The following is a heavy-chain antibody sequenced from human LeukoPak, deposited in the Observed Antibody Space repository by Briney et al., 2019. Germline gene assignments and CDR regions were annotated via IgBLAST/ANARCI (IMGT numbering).Heavy chain of an antibody. J-gene: IGHJ4*02. Sequence: GGSLRLSCAASGFTFSSYAMHWVRQAPGKGLEWVAVISYDGSNKYYADSVKGRFTISRDNSKNTLYLQMNSLRAEDTAVYYCARDLQGYSSGWSRFDYWGQGTLVTVSS. CDR1: GFTFSSYA. D-gene: IGHD6-19*01. CDR2: ISYDGSNK. V-gene: IGHV3-30*04. CDR3: ARDLQGYSSGWSRFDY.